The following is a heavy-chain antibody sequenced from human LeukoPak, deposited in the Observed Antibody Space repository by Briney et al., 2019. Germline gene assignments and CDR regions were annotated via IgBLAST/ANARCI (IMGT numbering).Heavy chain of an antibody. Sequence: PGGSLRLSCAASGLAVNSKYMSWVRQAPGKGLEWVSAIYSVGSTYYAESVKGRFTISRHNSKNTLYLQMNSLRVEDTAVYYCARARYLDLWGRGTLVIVSS. J-gene: IGHJ2*01. CDR3: ARARYLDL. CDR1: GLAVNSKY. CDR2: IYSVGST. V-gene: IGHV3-53*01.